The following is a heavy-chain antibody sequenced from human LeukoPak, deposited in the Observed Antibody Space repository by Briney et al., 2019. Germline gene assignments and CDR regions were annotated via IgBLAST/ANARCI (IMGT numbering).Heavy chain of an antibody. V-gene: IGHV4-39*01. CDR3: ARRVVYGSSPLDY. J-gene: IGHJ4*02. CDR2: IYYSGST. D-gene: IGHD6-13*01. Sequence: SETLSLTCTVSGGSISSSSYYWGWIRQPPGKGLEWIGSIYYSGSTYYNPFLKSRVTISVDTSKNQFSLKLSSVTAADTAVYYCARRVVYGSSPLDYWGQGTLVTVSS. CDR1: GGSISSSSYY.